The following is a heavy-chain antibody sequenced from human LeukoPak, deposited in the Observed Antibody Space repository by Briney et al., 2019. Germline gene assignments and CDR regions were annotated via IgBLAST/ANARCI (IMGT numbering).Heavy chain of an antibody. CDR2: ISYGGNT. CDR3: ARSDAIVGAPGAAFDI. D-gene: IGHD1-26*01. Sequence: SETLSLTCSVSGGSIRSSDYYWGWIRQPPGKGLEWIGSISYGGNTYYNPSVKSRVAISVDTSKNQFSLKLSSVTAADTAVYYCARSDAIVGAPGAAFDIWGQGTMVTVSS. CDR1: GGSIRSSDYY. V-gene: IGHV4-39*07. J-gene: IGHJ3*02.